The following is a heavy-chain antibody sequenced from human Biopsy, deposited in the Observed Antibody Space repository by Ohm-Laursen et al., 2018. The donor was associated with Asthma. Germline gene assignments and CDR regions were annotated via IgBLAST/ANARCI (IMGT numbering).Heavy chain of an antibody. CDR1: GFILSNYD. J-gene: IGHJ4*02. CDR3: ARDVMEWYLPAFDF. V-gene: IGHV3-33*08. CDR2: IWYDGSIK. D-gene: IGHD3-3*01. Sequence: SLRLSCASSGFILSNYDMHWVRQAPGKGLEWVAVIWYDGSIKYYADSVKGRFSISRDNSKNTLYLQMNSLRPGDTAVYYCARDVMEWYLPAFDFWGQGTLVTVSS.